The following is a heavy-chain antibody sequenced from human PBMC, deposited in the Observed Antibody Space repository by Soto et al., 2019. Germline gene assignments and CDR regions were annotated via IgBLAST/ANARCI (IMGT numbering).Heavy chain of an antibody. D-gene: IGHD1-7*01. J-gene: IGHJ6*02. CDR2: ISYDGSNK. Sequence: GGSLRLSCAASGFTVSSYGMHWVRQAPGKGLEWVSVISYDGSNKYYADYVTGRFTISRDNSKNTPYMKMNSLRAEDTAVYYCAKVLRIPRTKDRGYGMDVWGQGTTVTVSS. CDR3: AKVLRIPRTKDRGYGMDV. CDR1: GFTVSSYG. V-gene: IGHV3-30*18.